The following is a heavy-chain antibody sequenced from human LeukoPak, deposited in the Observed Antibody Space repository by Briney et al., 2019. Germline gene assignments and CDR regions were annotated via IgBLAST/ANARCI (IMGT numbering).Heavy chain of an antibody. Sequence: GGSLRLSCAASGFTVSSNHMSWVRQAPGKGLEWVSLIYSSGSIYYADSVKGRFTISRDNSKNTLYLQMNSLRAEDTAVYYCTTDYAPGYWGQGTLVTVSS. J-gene: IGHJ4*02. CDR2: IYSSGSI. CDR3: TTDYAPGY. CDR1: GFTVSSNH. D-gene: IGHD4-17*01. V-gene: IGHV3-66*01.